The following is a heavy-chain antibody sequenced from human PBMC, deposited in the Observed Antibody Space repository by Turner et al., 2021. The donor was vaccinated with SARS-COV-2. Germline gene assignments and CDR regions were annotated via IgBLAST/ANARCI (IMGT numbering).Heavy chain of an antibody. CDR1: GFTVSSNY. CDR2: MYSGGST. Sequence: EVQLVETGGGLIQPGGSLRLSCAASGFTVSSNYMSWVRQAPGKGREWVSIMYSGGSTFNADSVKGRFTISRDKAKNTLYLQMDSLRTEDRAVYYCERDLIYYGMDVWGQGTTVTASS. CDR3: ERDLIYYGMDV. J-gene: IGHJ6*02. V-gene: IGHV3-53*02.